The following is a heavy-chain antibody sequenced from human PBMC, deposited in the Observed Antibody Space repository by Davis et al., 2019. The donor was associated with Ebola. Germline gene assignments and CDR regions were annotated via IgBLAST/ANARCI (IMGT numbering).Heavy chain of an antibody. V-gene: IGHV1-69*13. CDR2: LIPMFRSP. D-gene: IGHD3-22*01. CDR3: ARGRTGYYYDSSDAPTWFDP. Sequence: SVKVSCKASGDTFVSFAVSWVRQAPGHGVEWMGGLIPMFRSPNYAEKFQGSLTITADESTKTVYMELSSLTSEDTAVYYCARGRTGYYYDSSDAPTWFDPWGQGTLVTVSS. J-gene: IGHJ5*02. CDR1: GDTFVSFA.